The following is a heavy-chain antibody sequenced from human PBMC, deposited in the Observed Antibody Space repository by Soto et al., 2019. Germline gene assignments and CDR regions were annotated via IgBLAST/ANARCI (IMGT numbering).Heavy chain of an antibody. CDR3: ASAGGLGAVAADY. D-gene: IGHD6-19*01. V-gene: IGHV4-30-2*01. CDR1: GGSISSGGYS. J-gene: IGHJ4*02. Sequence: QLQLQESGSGLVKPSQTLSLTCAVSGGSISSGGYSWSWIRQPPGKGLEWIGYIYHSGSTYYNPSPKSRVTIAVDRSKTQFSLKLSSVTAADTAVYYCASAGGLGAVAADYWGQGTLVTVSS. CDR2: IYHSGST.